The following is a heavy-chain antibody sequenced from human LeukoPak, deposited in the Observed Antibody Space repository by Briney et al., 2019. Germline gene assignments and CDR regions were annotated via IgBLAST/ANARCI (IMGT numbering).Heavy chain of an antibody. Sequence: SETLSLTCTVSGGSITSYYWSWIRQPPGKGLEYIGYIYYSERTNYNPSLKSRVTMSVDASKNQFSLNLISVTAADTAVYYCARGPTRYYFDYWGQGTLVTVSS. CDR1: GGSITSYY. V-gene: IGHV4-59*01. CDR3: ARGPTRYYFDY. D-gene: IGHD4-17*01. J-gene: IGHJ4*02. CDR2: IYYSERT.